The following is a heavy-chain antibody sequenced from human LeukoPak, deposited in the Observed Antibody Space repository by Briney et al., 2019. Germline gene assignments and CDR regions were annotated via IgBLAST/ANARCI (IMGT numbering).Heavy chain of an antibody. CDR3: AREAVQTLGVGMDV. J-gene: IGHJ6*02. CDR2: IWYDGSNK. V-gene: IGHV3-33*01. Sequence: PGGSLRLSCAASGFTFSSYGMHWVRQAPGKGLEWVAVIWYDGSNKYYADSVKGRFTISRDNSKNTLYLQMNSLRAEDTAVYYCAREAVQTLGVGMDVWGQGTTVTVSS. D-gene: IGHD3-16*01. CDR1: GFTFSSYG.